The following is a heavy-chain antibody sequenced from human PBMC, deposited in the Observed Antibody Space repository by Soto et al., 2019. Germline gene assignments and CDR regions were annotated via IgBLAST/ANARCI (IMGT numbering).Heavy chain of an antibody. Sequence: SSETLSLTCTVSGGSISNYYWSWIRQPPGKGLEWIGYIYYSGSTNYSPSLKSRVTISVDTSKNQLSLKLSSMTAADTAVYYCAGAGAATSSDYWGQGNLGNV. V-gene: IGHV4-59*01. D-gene: IGHD2-15*01. CDR2: IYYSGST. J-gene: IGHJ4*01. CDR3: AGAGAATSSDY. CDR1: GGSISNYY.